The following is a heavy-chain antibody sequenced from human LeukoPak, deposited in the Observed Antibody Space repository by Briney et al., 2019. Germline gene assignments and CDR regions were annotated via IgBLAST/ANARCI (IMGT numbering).Heavy chain of an antibody. D-gene: IGHD2-2*02. J-gene: IGHJ6*02. CDR3: AKIACRSTSCYRNYYYNMDV. CDR1: GFTFTNFA. Sequence: GGSLRLSCAASGFTFTNFAMSWVRQAPGKGLEWVSAIRSSGGSTYYADPVKGRFTISRDNSKNTLYLQMSSLRAEDTAVYYCAKIACRSTSCYRNYYYNMDVWGQGTTVTVSS. V-gene: IGHV3-23*01. CDR2: IRSSGGST.